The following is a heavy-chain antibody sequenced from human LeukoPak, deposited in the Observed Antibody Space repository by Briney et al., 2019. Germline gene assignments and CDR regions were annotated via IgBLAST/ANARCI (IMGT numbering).Heavy chain of an antibody. CDR1: GFTFGSYT. V-gene: IGHV3-30-3*01. CDR2: ISYDGSNK. Sequence: GGSLRLSCAASGFTFGSYTMHWVRQAPGKGLEWVAVISYDGSNKYYADFVKGRFTISRDNSKNTLYLQMNSLRAEDTAVYYCARVVRPHTVYSYGIEYNWFDPWGQGTLVTVSS. D-gene: IGHD5-18*01. CDR3: ARVVRPHTVYSYGIEYNWFDP. J-gene: IGHJ5*02.